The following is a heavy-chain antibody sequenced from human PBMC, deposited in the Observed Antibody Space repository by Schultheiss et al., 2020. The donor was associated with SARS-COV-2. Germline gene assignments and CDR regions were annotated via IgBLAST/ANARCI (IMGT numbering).Heavy chain of an antibody. J-gene: IGHJ5*02. CDR1: GYSFTSYW. CDR2: IYPGDSDT. CDR3: ARGTGRWLQFSGFDP. D-gene: IGHD5-24*01. Sequence: GESLKISCKGSGYSFTSYWIGWVRQMPGKGLEWMGIIYPGDSDTRYSPSFQGQVTISADKSISTAYLQWSSLKASDTAMYYCARGTGRWLQFSGFDPWGQGTLVTVSS. V-gene: IGHV5-51*01.